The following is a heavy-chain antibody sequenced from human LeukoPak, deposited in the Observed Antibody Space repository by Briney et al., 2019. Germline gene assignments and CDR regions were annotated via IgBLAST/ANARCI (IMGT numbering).Heavy chain of an antibody. V-gene: IGHV3-74*01. CDR1: GFTFSSYW. D-gene: IGHD1-1*01. J-gene: IGHJ5*02. CDR2: INTDGSST. Sequence: GGSLRLSCAASGFTFSSYWMHWVRQAPGKGLVWVSRINTDGSSTNYADSVKGRFTISRDNAKNSLYLQMNSLRVEDTAVYYCARLGLEVGGPNWFDPWGQGTLVTVSS. CDR3: ARLGLEVGGPNWFDP.